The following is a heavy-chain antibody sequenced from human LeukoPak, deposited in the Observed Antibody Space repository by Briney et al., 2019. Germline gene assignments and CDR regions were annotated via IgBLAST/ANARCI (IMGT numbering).Heavy chain of an antibody. CDR3: AKDMITFGGVIAKSAFDI. D-gene: IGHD3-16*02. Sequence: GGSLRLSCAASRFSFSTYAMSWVRQAPGKGLEWVSTISGSGASTFYTDSVKSRFTISRDNSKNILYLEMNSLRAEDTAVYYCAKDMITFGGVIAKSAFDIWGQGTLVTVSS. J-gene: IGHJ3*02. CDR1: RFSFSTYA. CDR2: ISGSGAST. V-gene: IGHV3-23*01.